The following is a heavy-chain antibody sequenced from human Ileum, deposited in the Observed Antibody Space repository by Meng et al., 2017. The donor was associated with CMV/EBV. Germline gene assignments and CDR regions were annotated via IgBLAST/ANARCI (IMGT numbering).Heavy chain of an antibody. J-gene: IGHJ4*02. Sequence: QAQLVQSGPELQKPAASVKVFCKAYRYNFDIFGMTWVRQAPGQGLEWVGWISAKNGDTRYARKFQGRVTVTTDTSTKTVYMEVRGLRSDDSAVYYCARAGAEVTTHFDFWGQGTLVTVSS. D-gene: IGHD2-21*02. V-gene: IGHV1-18*04. CDR1: RYNFDIFG. CDR3: ARAGAEVTTHFDF. CDR2: ISAKNGDT.